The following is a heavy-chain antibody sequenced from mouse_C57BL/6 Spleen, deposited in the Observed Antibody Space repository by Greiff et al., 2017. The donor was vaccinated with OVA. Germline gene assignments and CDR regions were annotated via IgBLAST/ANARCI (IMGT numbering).Heavy chain of an antibody. D-gene: IGHD1-1*01. CDR3: ARFYYYCSSYRYFDV. V-gene: IGHV1-18*01. Sequence: EVQLQQSGPELVKPGASVKIPCKASGYTFTDYNMDWVKQSHGKSLEWIGDINPNNGGTIYNQKFKGKATLTVDKSSSTAYMELRSLTSEDTSVYYCARFYYYCSSYRYFDVWGTGTTVTVSS. CDR2: INPNNGGT. CDR1: GYTFTDYN. J-gene: IGHJ1*03.